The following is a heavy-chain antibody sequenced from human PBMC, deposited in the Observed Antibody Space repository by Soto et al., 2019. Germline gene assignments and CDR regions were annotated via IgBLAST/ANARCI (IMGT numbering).Heavy chain of an antibody. J-gene: IGHJ5*02. CDR3: ARDAERNWFDP. CDR1: GYTFTDHY. CDR2: IGPYSGVT. V-gene: IGHV1-2*02. Sequence: ASVKVSCKASGYTFTDHYMHWLRQAPGQGLEWVGWIGPYSGVTKYAQKFQGRVTMTGDMSISTAYMELSRLRSDDTAAYYCARDAERNWFDPWGQGTLVTVSS.